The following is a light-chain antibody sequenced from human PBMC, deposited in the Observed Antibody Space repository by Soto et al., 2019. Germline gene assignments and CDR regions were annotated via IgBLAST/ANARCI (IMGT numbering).Light chain of an antibody. Sequence: QSVPTQPASVSGSPGQSITISCTGTSSDVGGYNYVSWYQQYPGKAPKLMIYDVTNRPSGVSIRFSGSKSGNTASLTISGLQAEDEADYYCSSYTSSSTYVFGTGTKVTVL. CDR3: SSYTSSSTYV. CDR1: SSDVGGYNY. J-gene: IGLJ1*01. CDR2: DVT. V-gene: IGLV2-14*03.